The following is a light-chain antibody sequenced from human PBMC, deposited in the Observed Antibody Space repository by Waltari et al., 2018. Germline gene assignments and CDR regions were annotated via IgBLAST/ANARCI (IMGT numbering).Light chain of an antibody. Sequence: QSALTQPPSASGSPGQSVIISCTGTSSDIGSYNYVSWYQQHPGRAPKLLIHWVTPRPSVFPERFSASKSCNTASLTVSRLQAEGEAEYYCSSYASITNYVLFGGATQLTVL. CDR2: WVT. CDR1: SSDIGSYNY. J-gene: IGLJ2*01. CDR3: SSYASITNYVL. V-gene: IGLV2-8*01.